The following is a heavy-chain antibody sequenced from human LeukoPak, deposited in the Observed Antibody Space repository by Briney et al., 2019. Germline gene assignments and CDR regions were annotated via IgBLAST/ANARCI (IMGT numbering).Heavy chain of an antibody. CDR1: GSTFSSYW. CDR2: IKQDGSEK. V-gene: IGHV3-7*01. Sequence: GGSLRLSCAASGSTFSSYWMSWVRQAPGKGLEWVANIKQDGSEKYYVDSVKGRFTISRDNAKISLYLQMNSLRAEDTAAYYCARDLYCGGDCPWGQGTLVTVSS. J-gene: IGHJ5*02. CDR3: ARDLYCGGDCP. D-gene: IGHD2-21*02.